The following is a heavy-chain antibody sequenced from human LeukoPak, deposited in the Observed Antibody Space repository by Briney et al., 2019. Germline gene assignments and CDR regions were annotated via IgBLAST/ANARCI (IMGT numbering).Heavy chain of an antibody. CDR2: ISYDGSNK. CDR3: ARDHYGDYGFDY. J-gene: IGHJ4*02. D-gene: IGHD4-17*01. V-gene: IGHV3-30*03. Sequence: GGSLRLSCAASGFTFSSYGMHWVRQAPGKGLEWVAVISYDGSNKYYADSVKGRFTISRDNAKNSVYLQMTSLRDEDTAVYYCARDHYGDYGFDYWGQGTLVTVSS. CDR1: GFTFSSYG.